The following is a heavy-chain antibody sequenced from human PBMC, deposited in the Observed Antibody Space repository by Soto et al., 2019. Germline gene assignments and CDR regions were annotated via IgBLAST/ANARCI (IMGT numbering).Heavy chain of an antibody. J-gene: IGHJ5*02. V-gene: IGHV1-69*01. Sequence: QVRLVQSGAEVKKPGSSVKVSCKASGGTFSNYSITWLRLAPGQGLEWLGGIIPVFGTVNYAQKFQGRVTISADESKLTAYIELNRLRSEDTAVHYCASDNPSTNSFGNWFDPWGQGTLVIVS. D-gene: IGHD5-18*01. CDR1: GGTFSNYS. CDR2: IIPVFGTV. CDR3: ASDNPSTNSFGNWFDP.